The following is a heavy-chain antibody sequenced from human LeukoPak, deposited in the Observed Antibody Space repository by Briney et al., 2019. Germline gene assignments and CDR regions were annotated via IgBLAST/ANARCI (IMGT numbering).Heavy chain of an antibody. V-gene: IGHV4-61*09. CDR3: ARDFVIAATTEYFQY. D-gene: IGHD6-13*01. J-gene: IGHJ1*01. CDR2: IYTSGST. CDR1: GGSISSGSYY. Sequence: SQTLSLTCTVSGGSISSGSYYWSWIRQPAGKGLEWIGHIYTSGSTKYNPSLKSRVTISADTSKNQFSLKLSSVAAADTAVYYCARDFVIAATTEYFQYWGQGTLVTVSS.